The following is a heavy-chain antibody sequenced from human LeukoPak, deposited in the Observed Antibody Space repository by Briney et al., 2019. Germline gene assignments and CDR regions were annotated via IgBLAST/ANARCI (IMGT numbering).Heavy chain of an antibody. CDR1: GFTFSSYW. CDR2: IKQDGSEK. J-gene: IGHJ4*02. CDR3: AREPGLVGAISTYFDY. D-gene: IGHD1-26*01. Sequence: GGSLRLSCAASGFTFSSYWMSWVRQAPGKGLEWVANIKQDGSEKYYVDFVKGRFTIYRDNAKNSLYLQMKILRAEDTVVYYCAREPGLVGAISTYFDYWGQGTLVTVSS. V-gene: IGHV3-7*01.